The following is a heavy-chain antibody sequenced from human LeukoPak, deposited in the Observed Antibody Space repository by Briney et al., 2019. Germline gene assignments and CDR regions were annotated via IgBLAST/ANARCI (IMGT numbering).Heavy chain of an antibody. CDR2: IYHNGST. CDR1: GYSISRGPYY. D-gene: IGHD6-19*01. Sequence: SETLSLTCTVSGYSISRGPYYWGWIRQPPGRGLEWIGTIYHNGSTYYNPPLNSRVTISVDTSKNQFSLRLRSVTAADTAVYYCARAETYSSDWYDPFFDYWGQGTLVTVSS. CDR3: ARAETYSSDWYDPFFDY. J-gene: IGHJ4*02. V-gene: IGHV4-38-2*02.